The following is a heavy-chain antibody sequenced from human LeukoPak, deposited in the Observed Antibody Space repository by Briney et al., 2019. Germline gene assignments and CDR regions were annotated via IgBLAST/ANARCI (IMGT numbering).Heavy chain of an antibody. Sequence: ASVKVSCKASGYTFTSYYMHWVRQAPGQGLQWMGIINPSGTSTSYAQKFQGRVIMTRDTSTSTVYMELSSLRSEDAAVYYCARDLVPVDYYYGMDVWGQGTLVTVSS. V-gene: IGHV1-46*01. CDR2: INPSGTST. J-gene: IGHJ6*02. D-gene: IGHD2-2*01. CDR1: GYTFTSYY. CDR3: ARDLVPVDYYYGMDV.